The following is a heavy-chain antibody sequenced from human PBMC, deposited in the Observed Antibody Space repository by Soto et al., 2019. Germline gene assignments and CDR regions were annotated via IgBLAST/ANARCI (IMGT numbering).Heavy chain of an antibody. Sequence: SETLSLTCAVYGGSFSCYYWRWIRQPPGKGLERIGEINHSGSTNYNPSLKSRVTMSVDTSKNQFSLKLSSVTTADTAVYYCARGKPTIXGTTSGRYYYYYYGMDVWGPGTTVTVSS. D-gene: IGHD1-7*01. V-gene: IGHV4-34*01. J-gene: IGHJ6*02. CDR2: INHSGST. CDR3: ARGKPTIXGTTSGRYYYYYYGMDV. CDR1: GGSFSCYY.